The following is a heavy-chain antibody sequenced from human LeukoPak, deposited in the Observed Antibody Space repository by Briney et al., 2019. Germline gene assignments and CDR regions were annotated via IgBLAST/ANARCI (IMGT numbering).Heavy chain of an antibody. CDR2: INHSGST. J-gene: IGHJ4*02. D-gene: IGHD3-16*02. CDR1: GGSFSGYY. Sequence: SETLSLTCAVYGGSFSGYYWSWIRQPPGKGLEWIGEINHSGSTNYNSSLKSRVTISVDTSKNQFSLKLSSVTAADTAVYYCARVRAIWGSYRYRYYFDYWGQGTLVTVSS. V-gene: IGHV4-34*01. CDR3: ARVRAIWGSYRYRYYFDY.